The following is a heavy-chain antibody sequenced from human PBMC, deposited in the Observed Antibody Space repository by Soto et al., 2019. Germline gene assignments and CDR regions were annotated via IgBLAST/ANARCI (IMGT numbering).Heavy chain of an antibody. CDR3: ARGSGTAMVRTDAFDI. Sequence: GASVKFSCKASGGTFSSYAISWVRQAPGQGLEWMGGIIPIFGTANYAQKFQGRVTITADKSTSTAYMELSSLRSEDTAVYYCARGSGTAMVRTDAFDIWGQGTMVTVSS. CDR2: IIPIFGTA. J-gene: IGHJ3*02. CDR1: GGTFSSYA. V-gene: IGHV1-69*06. D-gene: IGHD5-18*01.